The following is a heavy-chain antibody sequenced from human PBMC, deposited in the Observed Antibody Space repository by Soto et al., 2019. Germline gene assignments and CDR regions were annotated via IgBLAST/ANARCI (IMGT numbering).Heavy chain of an antibody. CDR2: VYYPGST. CDR1: GGSISSYY. CDR3: ATYPNYDILTGPLGPYYYGMDV. J-gene: IGHJ6*02. Sequence: PSETLSLTCTVSGGSISSYYWSWIRQPPGKGLEWIGYVYYPGSTNYNPSLKSRVTISLDTSKNQFFLKLTSVTAADTAVYYCATYPNYDILTGPLGPYYYGMDVWGQGTTVTVSS. V-gene: IGHV4-59*01. D-gene: IGHD3-9*01.